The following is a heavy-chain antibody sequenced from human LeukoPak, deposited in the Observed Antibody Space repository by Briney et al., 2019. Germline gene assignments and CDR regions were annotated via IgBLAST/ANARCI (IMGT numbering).Heavy chain of an antibody. V-gene: IGHV3-9*01. CDR2: ISWNSGSI. CDR3: AKDRQWLYGMDV. J-gene: IGHJ6*02. CDR1: GFTFDDYA. Sequence: PGGSLRLSCAASGFTFDDYAMHWVRHAPGKGLEWVSGISWNSGSIGYADSVKGRFTISRDNAKNSLYLQMNSLRAEDTALYYCAKDRQWLYGMDVWGQGTTVTVSS. D-gene: IGHD6-19*01.